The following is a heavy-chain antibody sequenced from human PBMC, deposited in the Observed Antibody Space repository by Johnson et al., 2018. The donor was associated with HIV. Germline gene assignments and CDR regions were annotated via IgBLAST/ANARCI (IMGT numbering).Heavy chain of an antibody. D-gene: IGHD2-21*02. V-gene: IGHV3-30*14. Sequence: QVQLVESGGGVVQPGRSLRLSSAASGFTFSSYAMHWVRQAPGKGLEWVAVISYDGSNKYYADSVKGRFTVSRDNSKNTLYLQMNSLRAEDTAVYYRARDFAYCGGDCSAFDIWGQGTMVTVSS. CDR3: ARDFAYCGGDCSAFDI. J-gene: IGHJ3*02. CDR2: ISYDGSNK. CDR1: GFTFSSYA.